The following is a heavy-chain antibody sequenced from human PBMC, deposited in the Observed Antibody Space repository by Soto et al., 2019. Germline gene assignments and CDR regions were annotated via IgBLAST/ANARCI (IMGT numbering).Heavy chain of an antibody. CDR1: GFTFDDYA. CDR3: AKDSSDYYYYMDV. Sequence: EVQLVESGGGLVQLGRSLRLSCAASGFTFDDYAMHWVRQAPGKGLEWVSGISWNSGSIGYADSVKGRFTISRDNAKNSLYLQMNSLRAEDTALYYCAKDSSDYYYYMDVWGKGTTVTVSS. CDR2: ISWNSGSI. V-gene: IGHV3-9*01. D-gene: IGHD6-25*01. J-gene: IGHJ6*03.